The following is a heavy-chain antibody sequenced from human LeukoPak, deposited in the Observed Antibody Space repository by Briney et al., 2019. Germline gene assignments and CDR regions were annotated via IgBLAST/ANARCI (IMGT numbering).Heavy chain of an antibody. CDR3: ARVLKGGHYGSSGTTTNWFDP. CDR2: VYYSGTT. J-gene: IGHJ5*02. V-gene: IGHV4-39*07. D-gene: IGHD3-22*01. CDR1: GGSISTTSYY. Sequence: SETLSLTCTVSGGSISTTSYYWDWIRQPPGKGLEWIGSVYYSGTTYYNPSLKSRVTMPVDTSKNQFSLKLSSVTAADTAVYYCARVLKGGHYGSSGTTTNWFDPWGQGTLVTVSS.